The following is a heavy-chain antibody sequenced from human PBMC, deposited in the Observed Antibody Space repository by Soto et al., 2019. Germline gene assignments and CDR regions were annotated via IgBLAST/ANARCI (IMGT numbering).Heavy chain of an antibody. V-gene: IGHV4-34*01. D-gene: IGHD2-15*01. Sequence: SETLSLTCAVYGGSFSGYYWSWIRQPPGKGLEWIGEINHSGSTNYNPSLKSRVTISVDTSKNQFSLKLSSVTAADTAVYYCARGPILVVVVAATSYFDYWGQGTLVTVSS. CDR1: GGSFSGYY. J-gene: IGHJ4*02. CDR3: ARGPILVVVVAATSYFDY. CDR2: INHSGST.